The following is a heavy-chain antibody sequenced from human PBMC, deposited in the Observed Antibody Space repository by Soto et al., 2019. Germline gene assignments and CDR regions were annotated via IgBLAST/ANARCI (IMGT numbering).Heavy chain of an antibody. V-gene: IGHV1-46*01. CDR3: ARGDIVAIFGMDV. CDR2: INPTGGST. D-gene: IGHD5-12*01. Sequence: ASVKVSCKASGYTFSSYYMHWVRQAPGQGLEWMGIINPTGGSTAYAQKFQGRVTMTRDTSTSTVYMELSSLRSEDTAVYYCARGDIVAIFGMDVWGQGTTVTVSS. J-gene: IGHJ6*02. CDR1: GYTFSSYY.